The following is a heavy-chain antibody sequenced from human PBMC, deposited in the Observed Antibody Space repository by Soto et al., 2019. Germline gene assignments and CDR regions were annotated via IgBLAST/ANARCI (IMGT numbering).Heavy chain of an antibody. V-gene: IGHV5-51*01. CDR3: ARHYSSSPTGLVAYFDY. Sequence: GESLKISCKGSGYSFTSYWIGWVRQMPGKGLEWMGIIYPGDSDTRYSPSFQGQVTISADKSISTAYLQWSSLKASDTAMYYCARHYSSSPTGLVAYFDYWGQGTLVTVSS. D-gene: IGHD6-6*01. CDR1: GYSFTSYW. CDR2: IYPGDSDT. J-gene: IGHJ4*02.